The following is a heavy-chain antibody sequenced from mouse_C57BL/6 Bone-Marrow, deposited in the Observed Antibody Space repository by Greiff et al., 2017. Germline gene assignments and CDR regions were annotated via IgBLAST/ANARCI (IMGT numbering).Heavy chain of an antibody. CDR3: ARGGYPYYYAMDY. Sequence: VQLQQSGPELVKPGASVKISCKASGYAFSSSWMNWVKQRPGQGLEWIGRIYPGDGDTNYNGKFKGKATLTADKSSSTAYMQLSSLTSEDSAVYFCARGGYPYYYAMDYWGQGTSVTVSS. CDR1: GYAFSSSW. J-gene: IGHJ4*01. CDR2: IYPGDGDT. V-gene: IGHV1-82*01. D-gene: IGHD2-2*01.